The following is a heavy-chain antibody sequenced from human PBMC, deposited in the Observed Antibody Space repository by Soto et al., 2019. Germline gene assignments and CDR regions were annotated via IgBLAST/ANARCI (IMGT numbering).Heavy chain of an antibody. V-gene: IGHV3-33*01. Sequence: LRLSCVASGFIFSNFGMHWVRQAPGKGLEWVAVISSDEKIKQYADSVRGRFAISRDNSKNTLYLQMTSLRAEDTAIYYCARGLRSVLDYWGQGTLVTVSS. CDR3: ARGLRSVLDY. J-gene: IGHJ4*02. CDR2: ISSDEKIK. D-gene: IGHD6-6*01. CDR1: GFIFSNFG.